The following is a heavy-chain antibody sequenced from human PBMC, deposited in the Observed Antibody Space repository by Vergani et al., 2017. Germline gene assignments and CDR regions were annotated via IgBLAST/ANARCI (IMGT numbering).Heavy chain of an antibody. CDR1: GFTFSSYW. Sequence: EVQLVESGGGLVQPGGSLRLSCAASGFTFSSYWMSWVRQAPGKGLEWVANIKQDGSEKYYVDSVKGRFTISRDNAKNSLYPQMNSLRAEDTAVYYCAREFRKQVDTAMDGFDPWGQGTLVTVSS. J-gene: IGHJ5*02. D-gene: IGHD5-18*01. CDR3: AREFRKQVDTAMDGFDP. V-gene: IGHV3-7*03. CDR2: IKQDGSEK.